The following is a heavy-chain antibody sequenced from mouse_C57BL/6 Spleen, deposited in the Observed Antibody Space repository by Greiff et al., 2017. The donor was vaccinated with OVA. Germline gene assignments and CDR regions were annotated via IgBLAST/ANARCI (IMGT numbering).Heavy chain of an antibody. CDR1: GYTFTGYW. J-gene: IGHJ4*01. D-gene: IGHD1-1*01. CDR3: ARGGGSSPLYAMDY. V-gene: IGHV1-9*01. Sequence: VQLQQSGAELMKPGASVKLSCKATGYTFTGYWIEWVKQRPGHGLEWIGEILPGSGSTNYNAKFKGKATFTADTSSNTAYMQLSSLTTEDSAIYYCARGGGSSPLYAMDYWGQGTSVTVSS. CDR2: ILPGSGST.